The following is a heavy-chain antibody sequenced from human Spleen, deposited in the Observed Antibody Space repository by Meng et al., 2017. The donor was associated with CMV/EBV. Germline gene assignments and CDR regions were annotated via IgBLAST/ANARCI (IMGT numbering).Heavy chain of an antibody. CDR1: GYTFTSYG. J-gene: IGHJ5*02. D-gene: IGHD2-21*01. V-gene: IGHV1-18*01. CDR3: SRRGPSYCGVDCLAWFDP. Sequence: ASVKVSCKAAGYTFTSYGISWVRQAPGQGLEWMGWISAYNGNTNYAQKLQDRVTMTTDTSTSTAYMELRSLRSDDTAVYYCSRRGPSYCGVDCLAWFDPWGQGTLVTVSS. CDR2: ISAYNGNT.